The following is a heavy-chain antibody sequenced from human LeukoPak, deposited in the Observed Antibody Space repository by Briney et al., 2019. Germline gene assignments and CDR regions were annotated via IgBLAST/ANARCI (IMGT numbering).Heavy chain of an antibody. CDR1: GFTFSSNW. D-gene: IGHD3-3*01. V-gene: IGHV3-74*01. CDR2: INSDGSST. J-gene: IGHJ4*02. Sequence: GGSLRLSCAASGFTFSSNWMQWVRQAPGKGLVWVSRINSDGSSTRYADSVKGRFTTSRDNAKNTVYLEMNSLRAEDTAVYYCASWRVATWDWGQGTLVTVSS. CDR3: ASWRVATWD.